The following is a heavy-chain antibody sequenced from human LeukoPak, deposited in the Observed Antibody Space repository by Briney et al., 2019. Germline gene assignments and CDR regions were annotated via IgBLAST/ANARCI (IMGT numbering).Heavy chain of an antibody. J-gene: IGHJ4*02. V-gene: IGHV4-4*07. D-gene: IGHD6-13*01. CDR2: IYTSVST. Sequence: SETLSLTCTLSGGSLSSYYWSWIREPAGKGLEWSVRIYTSVSTKYNPSLTSRVTMSVDTSKNQFSLKLSSVPAADTAVYFCAREVRQFVAAGTDLDYWGQGTLVTVSS. CDR3: AREVRQFVAAGTDLDY. CDR1: GGSLSSYY.